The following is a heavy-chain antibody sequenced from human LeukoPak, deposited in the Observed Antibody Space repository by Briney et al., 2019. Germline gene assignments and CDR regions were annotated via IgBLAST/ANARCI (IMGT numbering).Heavy chain of an antibody. Sequence: SETLSLTCTVSGGSISSYYWSWIRQPPGKGLQWLGYIYYSGSTNYNPSLKSRVTISVDTSKNQFSLKLTSVTAADTAVYYCVRVVSWIQLWYFDYWGQGTLVTVSS. D-gene: IGHD5-18*01. J-gene: IGHJ4*02. CDR2: IYYSGST. CDR1: GGSISSYY. CDR3: VRVVSWIQLWYFDY. V-gene: IGHV4-59*01.